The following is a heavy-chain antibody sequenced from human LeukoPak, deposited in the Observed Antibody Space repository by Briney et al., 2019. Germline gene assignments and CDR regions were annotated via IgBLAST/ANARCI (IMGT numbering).Heavy chain of an antibody. J-gene: IGHJ4*02. D-gene: IGHD3-10*01. CDR2: MSPNSGNT. CDR3: ARGPPYYYGPSQVDY. V-gene: IGHV1-8*01. Sequence: ASVKVSCKASGYTFTSYDINWVRQATGQGLEWMGWMSPNSGNTGYAQKFQGRVTMTRNTSISTAYMELSSLRSEDTAVYYCARGPPYYYGPSQVDYWGQGTLVTVSS. CDR1: GYTFTSYD.